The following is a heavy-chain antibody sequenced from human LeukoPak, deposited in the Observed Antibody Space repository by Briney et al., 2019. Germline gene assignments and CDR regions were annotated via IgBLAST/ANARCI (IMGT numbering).Heavy chain of an antibody. V-gene: IGHV3-66*01. J-gene: IGHJ5*02. Sequence: GGSLRLSCAASEFTVSNNYMSWVRQAPGKGLEWVSVIYSASSTYYAYSVEGIFIITRDNAKNTVYLQMNSLRAEDTAVYYWGRDRWGAWFDPWGQGTMVTVSS. CDR2: IYSASST. CDR1: EFTVSNNY. CDR3: GRDRWGAWFDP. D-gene: IGHD3-16*01.